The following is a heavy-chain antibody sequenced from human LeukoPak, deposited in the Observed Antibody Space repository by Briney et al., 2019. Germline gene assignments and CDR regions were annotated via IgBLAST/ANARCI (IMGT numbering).Heavy chain of an antibody. Sequence: PGGSLRLSCAASGFTFSNYWIHWVRQAPGKGLVWVSRINGDGSGTNYADSVKGRFTISRDNAKNSLYLQMNSLRAEDTAVYYCAREGRYYSSSFVEHWGQGTLVTVSS. V-gene: IGHV3-74*01. D-gene: IGHD6-13*01. CDR3: AREGRYYSSSFVEH. CDR2: INGDGSGT. J-gene: IGHJ1*01. CDR1: GFTFSNYW.